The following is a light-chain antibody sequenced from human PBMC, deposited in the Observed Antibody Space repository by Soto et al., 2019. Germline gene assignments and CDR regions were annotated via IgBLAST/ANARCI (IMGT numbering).Light chain of an antibody. CDR1: PSDVGASNY. Sequence: QSALTQPPSASGSPGQSVTISCTGTPSDVGASNYVSWYQHHPGKAPQLMISEVSKRPSGVPDRFSGSKSGNTASLTVSGLQAEDEADYYCSSSAGTKNMVFGAGTKLTVL. CDR2: EVS. CDR3: SSSAGTKNMV. V-gene: IGLV2-8*01. J-gene: IGLJ2*01.